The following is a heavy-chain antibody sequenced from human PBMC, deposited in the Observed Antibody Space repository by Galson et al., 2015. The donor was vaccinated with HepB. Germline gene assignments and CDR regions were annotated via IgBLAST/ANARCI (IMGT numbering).Heavy chain of an antibody. V-gene: IGHV1-8*01. CDR2: MNPNSGNT. D-gene: IGHD2-8*01. Sequence: SVTVSCKASGYTFTSYDINWVRQATGQGLEWMGWMNPNSGNTGYAQKFQGRVTMTRNTSISTAYMELSSLRSEDTAVYYCARGDCTNGVCYNYFDYWGQGTLVTVSS. CDR3: ARGDCTNGVCYNYFDY. CDR1: GYTFTSYD. J-gene: IGHJ4*02.